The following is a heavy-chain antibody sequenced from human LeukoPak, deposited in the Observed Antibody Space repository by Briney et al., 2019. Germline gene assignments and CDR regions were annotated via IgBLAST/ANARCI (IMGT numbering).Heavy chain of an antibody. Sequence: GGSLRLSCGASGFTFSSYAMHWVRQAPGKGLEWVAVISYDGSNKYYADSVNGRFTISRDNSKNTLYLQMNSLRAEDTAVYYCARVLRSKYYMDVWGKGTTVTVSS. V-gene: IGHV3-30*01. CDR1: GFTFSSYA. J-gene: IGHJ6*03. D-gene: IGHD3-3*01. CDR2: ISYDGSNK. CDR3: ARVLRSKYYMDV.